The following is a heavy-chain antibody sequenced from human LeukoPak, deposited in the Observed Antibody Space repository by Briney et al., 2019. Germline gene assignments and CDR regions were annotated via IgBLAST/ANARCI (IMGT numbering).Heavy chain of an antibody. CDR2: ISGTGGTT. Sequence: GGSLRLSCAASGFPSNKYGMSWVRQAPGMGLDWVSTISGTGGTTDYADSVKGRFTISRDNSKDTLYLQMNSLRAEDTAIYYCAKVGGAYSDSDYWGQGTLVTVSS. J-gene: IGHJ4*02. CDR1: GFPSNKYG. V-gene: IGHV3-23*01. CDR3: AKVGGAYSDSDY. D-gene: IGHD2-15*01.